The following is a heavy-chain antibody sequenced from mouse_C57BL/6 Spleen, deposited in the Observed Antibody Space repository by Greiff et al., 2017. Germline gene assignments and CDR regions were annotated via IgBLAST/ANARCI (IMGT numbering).Heavy chain of an antibody. CDR1: GYAFSSSW. CDR2: LYPGDGDT. V-gene: IGHV1-82*01. Sequence: VQLQQSGPELVKPGASVKISCKASGYAFSSSWMNWVKQRPGKGLEWIGRLYPGDGDTNYNGKFKGKATLTADKSSSTAYMQLSSLTSEDSAVYFCARPGGSSYWYFDVWGTGTTVTVAS. D-gene: IGHD1-1*01. J-gene: IGHJ1*03. CDR3: ARPGGSSYWYFDV.